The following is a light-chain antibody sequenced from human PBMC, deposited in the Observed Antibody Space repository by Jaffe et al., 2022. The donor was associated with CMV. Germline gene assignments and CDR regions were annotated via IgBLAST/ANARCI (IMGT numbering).Light chain of an antibody. Sequence: EIVMTQSPATLSVSPGERVTLSCRASQSVNNKLAWYQQKPGQAPRLLIYGASARVTGIPATFSGSGSGTEFSLTISSLQTEEFAVYYCQQYNDWPRTFGQGTKVEIK. CDR1: QSVNNK. CDR3: QQYNDWPRT. J-gene: IGKJ1*01. CDR2: GAS. V-gene: IGKV3-15*01.